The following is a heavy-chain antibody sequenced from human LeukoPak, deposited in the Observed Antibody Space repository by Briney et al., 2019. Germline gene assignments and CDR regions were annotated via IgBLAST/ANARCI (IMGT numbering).Heavy chain of an antibody. V-gene: IGHV4-59*01. CDR1: GGSIGSYY. CDR3: ARQLERRYYFDY. Sequence: SETLSLTCTASGGSIGSYYWSWIRQPPGKGLEWIGYIYYSGSTNYNPSLKSRVTISVDTSKNQFSLKLSSVTAADTAVYYCARQLERRYYFDYWGQGTLVTVSS. D-gene: IGHD1-1*01. CDR2: IYYSGST. J-gene: IGHJ4*02.